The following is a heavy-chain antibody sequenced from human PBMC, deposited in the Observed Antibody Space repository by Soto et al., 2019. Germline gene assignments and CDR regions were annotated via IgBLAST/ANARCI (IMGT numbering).Heavy chain of an antibody. CDR3: ARGALGFDP. D-gene: IGHD6-6*01. Sequence: EVQVVESGGGLVQPGGSLRLSCAASGFTFSRYDMHWVRQATGRGLEWVSGIGTSGDTYYAGSVKGRFTISRENAKNSVYLQMTSLRAGDTAVYYCARGALGFDPWGQGTLVALSS. CDR2: IGTSGDT. J-gene: IGHJ5*02. CDR1: GFTFSRYD. V-gene: IGHV3-13*04.